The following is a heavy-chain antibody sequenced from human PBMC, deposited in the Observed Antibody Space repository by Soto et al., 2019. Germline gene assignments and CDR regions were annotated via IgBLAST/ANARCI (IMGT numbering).Heavy chain of an antibody. V-gene: IGHV3-23*01. CDR3: AKDRPPARDVVVPAYITRESKNWFDP. CDR2: ISGSGGST. D-gene: IGHD2-2*01. Sequence: GGSLRLSCAASGFTFSSYAMSWVRQAPGKGLEWVSAISGSGGSTYYADSVKGRFTISRDNSKNTLYLQMNSLRAEDTAVYYCAKDRPPARDVVVPAYITRESKNWFDPWGQGTLVTVSS. CDR1: GFTFSSYA. J-gene: IGHJ5*02.